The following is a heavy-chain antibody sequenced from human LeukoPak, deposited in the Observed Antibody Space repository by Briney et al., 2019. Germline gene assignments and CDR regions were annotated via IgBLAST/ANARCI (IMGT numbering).Heavy chain of an antibody. CDR2: ISAYNGNT. J-gene: IGHJ5*02. D-gene: IGHD6-19*01. Sequence: ASVKVSCKAFGYTFTSYGISWVRQAPGQGLEWMGWISAYNGNTNYAQKLQGRVTMTTDTSTSTAYMELSSLRSEDTAVYYCARQQWLVKSYNWFDPWGQGTLVTVSS. V-gene: IGHV1-18*04. CDR1: GYTFTSYG. CDR3: ARQQWLVKSYNWFDP.